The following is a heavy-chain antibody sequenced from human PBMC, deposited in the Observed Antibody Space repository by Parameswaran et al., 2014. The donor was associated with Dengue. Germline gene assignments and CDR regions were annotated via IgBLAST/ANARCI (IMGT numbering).Heavy chain of an antibody. J-gene: IGHJ6*02. CDR3: ARDPEAGWAYYYYYGMDV. V-gene: IGHV6-1*01. CDR2: TYYRSKWYN. Sequence: KWIRQSPSRGLEWLGRTYYRSKWYNDYAVSVKSRITINPDTSKNQFSLQLNSVTPEDTAVYYCARDPEAGWAYYYYYGMDVWGQGTTVTVSS. D-gene: IGHD6-19*01.